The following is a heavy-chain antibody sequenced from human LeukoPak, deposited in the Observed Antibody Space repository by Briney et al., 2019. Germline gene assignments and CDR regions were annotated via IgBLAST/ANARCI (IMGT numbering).Heavy chain of an antibody. Sequence: PGGSLRLSCAASGFTFDDYGMSWVRQAPGKGLEWVSGINWNGGSTGYADSVKGRFTISRDNAKNSLYLQMNSLRAEDTAVYYCARDISGSYSSDAFDIWGQGTMVTVSS. CDR2: INWNGGST. CDR3: ARDISGSYSSDAFDI. CDR1: GFTFDDYG. J-gene: IGHJ3*02. V-gene: IGHV3-20*04. D-gene: IGHD1-26*01.